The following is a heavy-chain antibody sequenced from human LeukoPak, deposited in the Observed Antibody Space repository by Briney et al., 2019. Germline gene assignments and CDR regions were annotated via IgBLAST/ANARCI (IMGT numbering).Heavy chain of an antibody. CDR1: GFAFSSDW. Sequence: GGSLRLSCAVSGFAFSSDWMTWVRQAPGKGLEWVANIKEDGSESYYVDSVKGRFTISRDNTKNSLYLQMNSLRAEDTAVYYCARFPRDPWRFDYWGQGTLVTVSS. CDR2: IKEDGSES. J-gene: IGHJ4*02. D-gene: IGHD5-12*01. CDR3: ARFPRDPWRFDY. V-gene: IGHV3-7*03.